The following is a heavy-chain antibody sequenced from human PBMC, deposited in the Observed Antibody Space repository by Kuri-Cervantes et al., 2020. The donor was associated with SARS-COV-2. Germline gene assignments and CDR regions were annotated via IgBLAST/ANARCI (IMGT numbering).Heavy chain of an antibody. V-gene: IGHV4-34*01. J-gene: IGHJ5*02. CDR1: GGSISSYY. Sequence: SETLSLTCTVSGGSISSYYWSWIRQPPGKGLEWIGEINHSGSTYYNPSLKSRVTISVDTSKNQFSLKLSSVTAADTAVYYCARSFRYSGSWSNWFDPWGQGTLVTVSS. CDR2: INHSGST. D-gene: IGHD1-26*01. CDR3: ARSFRYSGSWSNWFDP.